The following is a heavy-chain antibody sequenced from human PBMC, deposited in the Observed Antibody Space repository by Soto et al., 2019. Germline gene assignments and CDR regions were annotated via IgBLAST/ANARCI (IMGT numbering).Heavy chain of an antibody. D-gene: IGHD6-19*01. CDR2: LNAGNGNT. J-gene: IGHJ4*02. CDR1: GDTFTGYA. CDR3: ARAVAVPADFDY. Sequence: QVQLVQSGAEEKKPGASVKVSCKASGDTFTGYAFHWVRQAPGQRLEWMGWLNAGNGNTKYSQKFQGRVTITRDTSASTAYMELSSLRSEDTAVYYCARAVAVPADFDYWGQGTLVTVSS. V-gene: IGHV1-3*05.